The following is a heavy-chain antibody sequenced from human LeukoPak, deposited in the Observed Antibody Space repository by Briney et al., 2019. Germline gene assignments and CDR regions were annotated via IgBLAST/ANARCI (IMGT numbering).Heavy chain of an antibody. CDR2: IYSGGTT. CDR1: GFTVSTNC. CDR3: ARVDTVMAYYFDL. Sequence: GGSLRLSCAASGFTVSTNCMTWVRQAPGKGLEWASTIYSGGTTYYADSVMGQFTISRHNSRNTLYLQMNSLRAEDTAVYYCARVDTVMAYYFDLWGQGTLVTVSS. D-gene: IGHD5-18*01. V-gene: IGHV3-53*04. J-gene: IGHJ4*02.